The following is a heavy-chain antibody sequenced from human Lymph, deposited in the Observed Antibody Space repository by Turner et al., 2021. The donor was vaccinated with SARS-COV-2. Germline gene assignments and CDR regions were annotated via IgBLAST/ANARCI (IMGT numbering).Heavy chain of an antibody. J-gene: IGHJ6*02. CDR3: SRIVAPGMGGGVYYYYYGMDV. CDR1: GGTFSSSA. Sequence: QVQLVQSGAEVKKPGSSVKVSCKASGGTFSSSAISWVRQAPGQGPEWMGWCIPMLVIANYAQNCRGRVTTTADKSTSTAYMELGSLRSEATAVYYCSRIVAPGMGGGVYYYYYGMDVWGQGTTVTVSS. V-gene: IGHV1-69*10. CDR2: CIPMLVIA. D-gene: IGHD6-13*01.